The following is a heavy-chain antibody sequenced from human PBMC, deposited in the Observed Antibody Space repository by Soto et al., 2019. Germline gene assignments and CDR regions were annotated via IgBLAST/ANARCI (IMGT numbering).Heavy chain of an antibody. CDR1: GYKFIDYG. Sequence: QVQLVQSEAEVKKPGASVKVSCKPYGYKFIDYGLSWVRQAPGQGLEWVGWISADNGNTDYAQKLQRRVTMTTDTSTRPAYMELRSLRFDDTAVYYCATRKYGVATFAYSGQRTLVTVSS. J-gene: IGHJ4*02. D-gene: IGHD2-8*01. V-gene: IGHV1-18*01. CDR3: ATRKYGVATFAY. CDR2: ISADNGNT.